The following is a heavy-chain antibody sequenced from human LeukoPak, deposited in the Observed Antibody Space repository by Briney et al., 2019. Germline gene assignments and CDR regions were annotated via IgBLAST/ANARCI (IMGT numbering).Heavy chain of an antibody. Sequence: SETLSLTCTVSGVSISSYYWSWIRQPAGKGLGWIGRIYTSGSSNYNPSLKSRVTMSVDTSKNQFSLKLSSVTAADTAVYYCARDQYYYDSSGYLFDYWGQGTLVTISS. CDR1: GVSISSYY. CDR2: IYTSGSS. J-gene: IGHJ4*02. D-gene: IGHD3-22*01. CDR3: ARDQYYYDSSGYLFDY. V-gene: IGHV4-4*07.